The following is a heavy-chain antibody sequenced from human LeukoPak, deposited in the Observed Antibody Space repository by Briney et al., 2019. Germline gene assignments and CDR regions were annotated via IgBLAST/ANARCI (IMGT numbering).Heavy chain of an antibody. J-gene: IGHJ3*02. Sequence: GGSLRLSCAASGFTFSSYSMNWVRQAPGKGLEWVSSISSSSSYIYYADSVKGRFTISRDNAKNSLYLQMNSLRAGDTAVYYCARGDLTTVITGAFDIWGQGTMVTVSS. CDR1: GFTFSSYS. D-gene: IGHD4-17*01. V-gene: IGHV3-21*01. CDR2: ISSSSSYI. CDR3: ARGDLTTVITGAFDI.